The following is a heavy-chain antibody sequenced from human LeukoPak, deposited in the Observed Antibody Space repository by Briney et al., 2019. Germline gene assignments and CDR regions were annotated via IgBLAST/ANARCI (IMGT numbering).Heavy chain of an antibody. CDR1: GFTFSSYA. D-gene: IGHD3-22*01. CDR2: ISYDGSNK. CDR3: ARGLDYYDSSVPY. Sequence: GASVKVSCKASGFTFSSYAMHWVRQAPGKGLEWVAVISYDGSNKYYADSVKGRFTISRDNSKNTLYLQMNSLRAEDTAVYYCARGLDYYDSSVPYWGQGTLVTVSS. V-gene: IGHV3-30-3*01. J-gene: IGHJ4*02.